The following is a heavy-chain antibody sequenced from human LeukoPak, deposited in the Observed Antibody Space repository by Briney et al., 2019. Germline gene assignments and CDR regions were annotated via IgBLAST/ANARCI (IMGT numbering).Heavy chain of an antibody. Sequence: SETLSLTCTVSGYSISCGYYWGWIRQHPGKGLEWIGSICHSGSTYYKSSLRSRVTIYVYTCKNQISLKMSSVTAADTAVYYCAGNYYGSWSYYSEDRYWGQETLVTVSS. CDR2: ICHSGST. CDR3: AGNYYGSWSYYSEDRY. J-gene: IGHJ4*02. CDR1: GYSISCGYY. D-gene: IGHD3-10*01. V-gene: IGHV4-38-2*02.